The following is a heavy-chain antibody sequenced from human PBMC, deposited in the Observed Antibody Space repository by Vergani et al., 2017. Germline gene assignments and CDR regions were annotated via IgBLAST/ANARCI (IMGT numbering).Heavy chain of an antibody. CDR1: GGSISSGDHC. CDR2: LFDSGTT. CDR3: ARVDTQVPATSHFYYMDV. D-gene: IGHD6-25*01. Sequence: QVQLQESGPGVVKPSQTLSLTCAVSGGSISSGDHCWTWIRQRPGKGLEWIGYLFDSGTTYDNPSRRSRLTISGDTSQNQFPLMLRSVTAADTAVYYCARVDTQVPATSHFYYMDVWGKGTTVVVSS. V-gene: IGHV4-31*11. J-gene: IGHJ6*03.